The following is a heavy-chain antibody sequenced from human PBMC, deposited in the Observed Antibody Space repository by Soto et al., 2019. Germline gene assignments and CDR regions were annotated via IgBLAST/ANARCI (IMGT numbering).Heavy chain of an antibody. CDR3: TRHGPMGYCSGGSCYAFDY. J-gene: IGHJ4*02. CDR2: IRSKANSYAT. CDR1: GFTFSGSA. D-gene: IGHD2-15*01. V-gene: IGHV3-73*01. Sequence: GGSLRLSCAASGFTFSGSAMHWVRQASGKGLEWVGRIRSKANSYATAYAASVKGRFTISRDDSKNTAYLQMNSLKTEDTAVYYCTRHGPMGYCSGGSCYAFDYWGQGTLVTVSS.